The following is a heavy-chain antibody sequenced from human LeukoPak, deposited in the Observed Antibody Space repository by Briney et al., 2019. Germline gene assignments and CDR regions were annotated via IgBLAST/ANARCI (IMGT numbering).Heavy chain of an antibody. Sequence: GASVKVSCKASGYTFTGYYIQWVRQAPGQGLEWMGWINPHSGGTNYAQEFQGRVTMTRDTSISTAYMELSSLRPDDTAVYSCARIRSGWLTRASGYYYYMDVWGKGTTVIVSS. CDR3: ARIRSGWLTRASGYYYYMDV. V-gene: IGHV1-2*02. CDR2: INPHSGGT. D-gene: IGHD6-19*01. CDR1: GYTFTGYY. J-gene: IGHJ6*03.